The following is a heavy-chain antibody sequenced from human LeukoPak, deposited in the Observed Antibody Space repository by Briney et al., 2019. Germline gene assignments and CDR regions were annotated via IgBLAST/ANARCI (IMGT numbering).Heavy chain of an antibody. CDR3: ARARAVAGNALYYYYGMDV. CDR2: IYHSGST. Sequence: SGTLSLTCAVSGGSISSSNWWSWVRQPPGKGLEWIGEIYHSGSTNYNPSLKSRVTISVDKSKNQFSLKLSSVTAADTAVYYCARARAVAGNALYYYYGMDVWGQGTTVTVSS. J-gene: IGHJ6*02. CDR1: GGSISSSNW. V-gene: IGHV4-4*02. D-gene: IGHD6-19*01.